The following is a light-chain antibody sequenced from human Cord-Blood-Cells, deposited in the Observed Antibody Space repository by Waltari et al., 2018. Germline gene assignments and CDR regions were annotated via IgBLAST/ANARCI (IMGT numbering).Light chain of an antibody. CDR1: QRISSY. V-gene: IGKV1-39*01. CDR2: AAS. J-gene: IGKJ1*01. Sequence: DIQITQSPSSLSASVGDRVTITCRASQRISSYLNWYQQKPGKAPKLLIYAASSLQRGVPSRFSGSGSGTDFTLTISSLQPEDFATYYCQQSYSTPWTFGQGTKVEIK. CDR3: QQSYSTPWT.